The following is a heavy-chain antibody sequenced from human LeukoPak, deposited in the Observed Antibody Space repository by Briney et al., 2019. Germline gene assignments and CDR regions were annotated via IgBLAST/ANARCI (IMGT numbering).Heavy chain of an antibody. V-gene: IGHV4-59*11. CDR2: VFYPGST. J-gene: IGHJ4*02. Sequence: SETLSLTCTVSGGPIDRHYLSWIRQPPGKGLEWIGYVFYPGSTNYNPSLKSRVTMSLDTSRDQFSLRLTSVTAADTAIYYCASRPAGSTWYGVFDYWSQGTLVTVSS. D-gene: IGHD6-13*01. CDR1: GGPIDRHY. CDR3: ASRPAGSTWYGVFDY.